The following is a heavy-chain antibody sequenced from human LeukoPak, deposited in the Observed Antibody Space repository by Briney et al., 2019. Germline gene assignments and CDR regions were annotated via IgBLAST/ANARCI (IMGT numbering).Heavy chain of an antibody. V-gene: IGHV3-23*01. CDR3: AKGSGNGYGSGPFDY. J-gene: IGHJ4*02. CDR1: GFTFSNSG. CDR2: ISTDAGET. D-gene: IGHD3-10*01. Sequence: GGSLRPSCAASGFTFSNSGMSWVRQAPGKGLEWVSAISTDAGETHYADSVKGRFTISRDNSKNTVSLQMSSLRAEDTALYYCAKGSGNGYGSGPFDYWGQGTLVTVSS.